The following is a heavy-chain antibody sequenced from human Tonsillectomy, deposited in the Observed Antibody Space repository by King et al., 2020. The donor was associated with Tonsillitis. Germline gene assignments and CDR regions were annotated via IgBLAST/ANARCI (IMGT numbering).Heavy chain of an antibody. Sequence: VQLVESGGGLVKPGGSLRLSCAASGITFTNVWVNWVRQAPGKGLEWVGRIRSKTDGGTIDYAAPVKGRFTISRDDSKNTLYLHMNSLKSEDTAVYYCTTDSDPWPFDYWGQGTLVPVSS. V-gene: IGHV3-15*01. CDR1: GITFTNVW. J-gene: IGHJ4*02. CDR2: IRSKTDGGTI. CDR3: TTDSDPWPFDY.